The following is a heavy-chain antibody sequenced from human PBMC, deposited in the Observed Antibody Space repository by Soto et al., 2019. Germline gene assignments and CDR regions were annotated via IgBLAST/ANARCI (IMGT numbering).Heavy chain of an antibody. J-gene: IGHJ6*03. Sequence: QVQLQESGPGLVKPSQTLSLTCTVSGGSISSGGYYWSWIRQHPGKGLEWIGYIYYRGSTYYNPSLQMRVTISVDTSKNQCSLKRSSVTAADTAAYYCARVLNWNQKRVYYYYMDVWGKGTTVTVSS. CDR3: ARVLNWNQKRVYYYYMDV. CDR1: GGSISSGGYY. D-gene: IGHD1-1*01. V-gene: IGHV4-31*03. CDR2: IYYRGST.